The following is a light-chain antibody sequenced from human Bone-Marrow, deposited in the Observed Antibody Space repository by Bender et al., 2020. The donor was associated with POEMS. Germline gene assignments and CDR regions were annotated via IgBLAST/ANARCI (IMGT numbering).Light chain of an antibody. CDR1: SSDIGGYAY. J-gene: IGLJ2*01. CDR2: DVT. V-gene: IGLV2-14*03. CDR3: TSYTTSSTVV. Sequence: QSALTQPPSASGSPGQSITISCSGTSSDIGGYAYVSWYQQHPGKAPKLMIYDVTNRPSGVSNRFSGSKSGNTASLTISGLQAEDEGDYYCTSYTTSSTVVFGGGTKLTVL.